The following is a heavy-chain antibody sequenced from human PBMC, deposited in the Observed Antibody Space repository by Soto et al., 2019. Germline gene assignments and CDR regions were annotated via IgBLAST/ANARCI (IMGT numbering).Heavy chain of an antibody. CDR1: GFTFSSYG. D-gene: IGHD3-10*01. CDR2: IWYDGSNK. V-gene: IGHV3-33*01. CDR3: ARDTGEEVYGSGPDYYFDY. J-gene: IGHJ4*02. Sequence: GGSLRLSCAASGFTFSSYGMHWVRQAPGKGLEWVAVIWYDGSNKYYADSVKGRFTISRDNSKNTLYLQMNSLRAEDTAVYYCARDTGEEVYGSGPDYYFDYWGQGTLVTVSS.